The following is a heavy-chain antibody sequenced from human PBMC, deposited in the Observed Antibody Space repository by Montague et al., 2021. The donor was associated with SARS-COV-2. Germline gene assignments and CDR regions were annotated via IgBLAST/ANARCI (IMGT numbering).Heavy chain of an antibody. D-gene: IGHD3-10*01. Sequence: SETLSLTCTVSGDSIRTNYWSWIRQPPGKGLEWIGYVDKSDNTDYDPSPKSRVTISLDTSKKQFSLKLNSVTSAATAVYYCTSGEGNYGWRYYFDYWGQGTLVTVSS. V-gene: IGHV4-59*01. CDR2: VDKSDNT. CDR1: GDSIRTNY. CDR3: TSGEGNYGWRYYFDY. J-gene: IGHJ4*02.